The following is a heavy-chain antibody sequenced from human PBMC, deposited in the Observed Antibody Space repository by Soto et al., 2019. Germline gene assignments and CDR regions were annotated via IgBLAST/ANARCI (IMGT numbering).Heavy chain of an antibody. CDR1: GYTFTGYG. V-gene: IGHV1-18*01. Sequence: GASVKVSCKASGYTFTGYGISWVRQAPGQGLEWMGWISAYNGNTNYAQKLQGRVTMTTDTSTSTAYMELRSLRSDDTAVYYCARDSPPVDYYGSGSPALMDVWGKGTTVTVSS. CDR2: ISAYNGNT. D-gene: IGHD3-10*01. J-gene: IGHJ6*03. CDR3: ARDSPPVDYYGSGSPALMDV.